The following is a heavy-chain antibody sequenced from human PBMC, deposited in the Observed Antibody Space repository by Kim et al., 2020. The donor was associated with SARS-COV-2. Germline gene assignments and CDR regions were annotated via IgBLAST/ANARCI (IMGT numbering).Heavy chain of an antibody. CDR1: GGSFSGYY. V-gene: IGHV4-34*01. J-gene: IGHJ4*02. Sequence: SETLSLTCAVYGGSFSGYYWSWIRQPPGKGLEWIGEINHSGSTNYNPSLKSRVTISVDTSKNQFSLKLSSVTAADTAVYYCARGLVTMVRGVFRYYFDYWGQGTLVTVSS. CDR2: INHSGST. D-gene: IGHD3-10*01. CDR3: ARGLVTMVRGVFRYYFDY.